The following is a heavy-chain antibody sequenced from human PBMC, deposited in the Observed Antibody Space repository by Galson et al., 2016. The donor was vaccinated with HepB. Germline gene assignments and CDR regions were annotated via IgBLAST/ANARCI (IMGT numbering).Heavy chain of an antibody. Sequence: SLRLSCAASGFTFDDYTMHWVRQAPGKGLEWASGISWKRGSIGYADSVKGRFTISRDNAKNSLYLQMNSLRAEDTALYYCAKDLADSSAYSRVYQFYGLDVWGQGTTVTVSS. CDR2: ISWKRGSI. J-gene: IGHJ6*02. V-gene: IGHV3-9*01. CDR3: AKDLADSSAYSRVYQFYGLDV. CDR1: GFTFDDYT. D-gene: IGHD3-22*01.